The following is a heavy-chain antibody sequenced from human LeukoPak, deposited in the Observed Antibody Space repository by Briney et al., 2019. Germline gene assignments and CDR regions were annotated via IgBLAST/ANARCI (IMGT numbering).Heavy chain of an antibody. CDR2: INPNSGGT. CDR3: ARGEAAADPFFDY. CDR1: GYTFTAYY. D-gene: IGHD6-13*01. V-gene: IGHV1-2*02. J-gene: IGHJ4*02. Sequence: VASVKVSCKASGYTFTAYYVHWVRQAPGQGLEWMGWINPNSGGTNYAQKFQGRVTMTRDTSISTAYMELSRLRSDDTAVYYCARGEAAADPFFDYWGQGTLVTVSS.